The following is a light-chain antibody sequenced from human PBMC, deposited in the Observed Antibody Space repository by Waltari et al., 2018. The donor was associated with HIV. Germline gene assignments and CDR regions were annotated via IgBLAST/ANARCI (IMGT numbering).Light chain of an antibody. CDR1: TSNIGAPFD. V-gene: IGLV1-40*01. CDR3: QSYDSSLSSWI. J-gene: IGLJ2*01. Sequence: QSVLTQPPSLSGAPGQRVTISCTGSTSNIGAPFDVHWYQQFPGKAPKLLIHGNPLRPSGVPDRFPASPSGSSASLAITGLHLEDEATYYCQSYDSSLSSWIFGGGTKLTVL. CDR2: GNP.